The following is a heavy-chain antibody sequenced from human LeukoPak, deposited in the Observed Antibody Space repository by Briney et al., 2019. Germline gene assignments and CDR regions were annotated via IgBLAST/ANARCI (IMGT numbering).Heavy chain of an antibody. CDR1: GFTFSSYS. V-gene: IGHV3-48*01. CDR2: ISSASGSI. CDR3: ARELTAPSSSRITMIPPGY. Sequence: GGSLRLSCAASGFTFSSYSMNWVRQAPGKGLEWVSYISSASGSIYYADSAKGRFTISRDNSKNTLYLQMNSLRAEDTAVYYCARELTAPSSSRITMIPPGYWGQGTLVTVSS. D-gene: IGHD3-22*01. J-gene: IGHJ4*02.